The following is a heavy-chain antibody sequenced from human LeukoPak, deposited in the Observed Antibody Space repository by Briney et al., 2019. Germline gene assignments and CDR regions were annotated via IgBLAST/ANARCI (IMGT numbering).Heavy chain of an antibody. CDR2: INHSGST. CDR3: ARGGFWSGPNDD. V-gene: IGHV4-34*01. J-gene: IGHJ4*02. CDR1: GGSFSGYY. D-gene: IGHD3-3*01. Sequence: PSETLSLTCAVYGGSFSGYYWSWIRQPPGKGLEWIGEINHSGSTNYNPSLKSRVTISVDTSKNQFSLRLSSVTAADTAVYYCARGGFWSGPNDDWGQGTLVTVSS.